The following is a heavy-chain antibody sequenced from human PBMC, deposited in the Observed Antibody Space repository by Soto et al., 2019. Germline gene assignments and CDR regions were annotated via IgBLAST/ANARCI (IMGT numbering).Heavy chain of an antibody. J-gene: IGHJ4*02. V-gene: IGHV3-30*18. CDR2: ISYDGSNK. CDR1: GFTFSSYG. CDR3: AKPVSSAAGNPSPFDY. Sequence: GGSLRLSCAASGFTFSSYGMHWVRQAPGKGLEWVAVISYDGSNKYYADSVKGRFTISRDNSKNTLYLQMNSLRAEDTAVYYCAKPVSSAAGNPSPFDYWGQGTLVTVSS. D-gene: IGHD6-13*01.